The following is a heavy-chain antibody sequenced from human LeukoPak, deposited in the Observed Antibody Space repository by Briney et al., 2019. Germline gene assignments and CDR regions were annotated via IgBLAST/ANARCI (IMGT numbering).Heavy chain of an antibody. CDR3: ARHAAPLPTTIDY. D-gene: IGHD2-2*02. V-gene: IGHV4-39*01. CDR2: IYYSGST. J-gene: IGHJ4*02. Sequence: WIGTIYYSGSTYYNPSLKSRITISVDTSKNQFSLKLSSVTAADTAVYYCARHAAPLPTTIDYWGQGTLVTVSS.